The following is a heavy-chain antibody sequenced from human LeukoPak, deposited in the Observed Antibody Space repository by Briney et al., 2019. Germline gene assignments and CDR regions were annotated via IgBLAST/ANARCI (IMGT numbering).Heavy chain of an antibody. CDR2: FDPEDGET. D-gene: IGHD5-12*01. J-gene: IGHJ4*02. Sequence: ASVKVSCKVSGYTLTELSMHWVRQAPGKGLEWMGGFDPEDGETIYAQKFQGRVTMTEDTSTDTAYMELSSLRSEDTAVYYCATAGSGYDSYYLDYWGQGTLVPVSS. CDR1: GYTLTELS. CDR3: ATAGSGYDSYYLDY. V-gene: IGHV1-24*01.